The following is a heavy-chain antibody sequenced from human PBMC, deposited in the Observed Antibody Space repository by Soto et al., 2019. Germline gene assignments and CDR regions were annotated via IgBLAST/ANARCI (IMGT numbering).Heavy chain of an antibody. V-gene: IGHV4-59*11. CDR1: GGSISNHY. J-gene: IGHJ4*02. D-gene: IGHD7-27*01. Sequence: QVQLQESGPGLVKPSETLSLTCTVSGGSISNHYWSWIRKPPGKGLEWIGYIYYNGNTNYKPPLKSRVNMSVDTSKNQISLKLSSGTAADTAVYYCTIANWYSEYWGQGTLVTFSS. CDR3: TIANWYSEY. CDR2: IYYNGNT.